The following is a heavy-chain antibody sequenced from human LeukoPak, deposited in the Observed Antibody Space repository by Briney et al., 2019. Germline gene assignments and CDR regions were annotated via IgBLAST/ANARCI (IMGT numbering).Heavy chain of an antibody. CDR1: GFTFSSYK. Sequence: PGGSLRLSCAASGFTFSSYKMNCVRQAPGKGLEWVSYISSSGSTIYYADSVKVRFTISRDNAKNSLYLQINSLRAQDTAVYYCAEIGITMIGGVWGKGTTVTISS. D-gene: IGHD3-10*02. V-gene: IGHV3-48*03. CDR3: AEIGITMIGGV. J-gene: IGHJ6*04. CDR2: ISSSGSTI.